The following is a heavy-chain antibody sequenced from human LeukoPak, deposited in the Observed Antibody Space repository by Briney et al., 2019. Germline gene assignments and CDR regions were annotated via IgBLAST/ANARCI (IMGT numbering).Heavy chain of an antibody. CDR3: ARGRYYGMDV. V-gene: IGHV3-74*01. CDR1: GITFSSYS. Sequence: GGSLRLSCAASGITFSSYSMNWVRQAPGKGLVWVSRINTDGSGTAYADSVKGRFAISRDNAKNTLYLQMNSLRAEDTAVYYCARGRYYGMDVWGQGTTVTVSS. J-gene: IGHJ6*02. CDR2: INTDGSGT.